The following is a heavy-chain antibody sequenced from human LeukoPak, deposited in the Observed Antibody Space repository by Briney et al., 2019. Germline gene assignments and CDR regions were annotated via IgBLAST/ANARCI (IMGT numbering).Heavy chain of an antibody. D-gene: IGHD3-10*01. Sequence: GGSLRLSCAASGFTVSSNYMSWVRQAPGKGLEWVSVIYSGGSTYYADSVKGRFTISRDNSKNTLYLQMNSLRAEDTAVYYCARDLRWLGELSTGSGGQGTMVTVSS. J-gene: IGHJ3*01. CDR1: GFTVSSNY. CDR3: ARDLRWLGELSTGS. CDR2: IYSGGST. V-gene: IGHV3-53*01.